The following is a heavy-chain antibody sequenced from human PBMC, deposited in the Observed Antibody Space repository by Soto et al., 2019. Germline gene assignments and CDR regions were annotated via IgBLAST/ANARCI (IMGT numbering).Heavy chain of an antibody. Sequence: EVQLVASGGGLVQPGGSLRLSCAASGFTFSYAWINWVRQAPGKGLEWVGRIKSRTDGGTTDFAAPVKGRFAISRDHAKNILFCQMNSLQIEDTAVYYCTTDSYCSVTIIRFYYWGRGALVTVSS. D-gene: IGHD2-15*01. V-gene: IGHV3-15*07. J-gene: IGHJ4*02. CDR2: IKSRTDGGTT. CDR1: GFTFSYAW. CDR3: TTDSYCSVTIIRFYY.